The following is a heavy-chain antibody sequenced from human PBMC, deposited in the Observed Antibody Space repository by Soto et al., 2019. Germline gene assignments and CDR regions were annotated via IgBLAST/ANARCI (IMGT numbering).Heavy chain of an antibody. CDR1: GYIFTNYW. CDR3: VRQGYEPYSNYGGSDY. Sequence: PGESLKISCKGSGYIFTNYWIGWVRQMPGKGLEWMGIVYPGDSDTRYGPSFQGQVTISADKSVSTAYLQWSSLRASDTAMYYCVRQGYEPYSNYGGSDYWGQGTLVTVSS. V-gene: IGHV5-51*01. J-gene: IGHJ4*02. CDR2: VYPGDSDT. D-gene: IGHD4-4*01.